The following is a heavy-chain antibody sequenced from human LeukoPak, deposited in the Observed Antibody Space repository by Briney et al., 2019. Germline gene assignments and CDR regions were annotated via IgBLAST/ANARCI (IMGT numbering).Heavy chain of an antibody. V-gene: IGHV3-30-3*01. Sequence: AGGSLRLSCAASGFTFSSFAIHWVRQAPGKGLEWVALISYDGSNKYYADSVKGRFTTSRDNSNNTLYLQMNSLRAEDTAVYYCAREYSDYGYYYNMEVWGQGTTVTVSS. CDR2: ISYDGSNK. CDR1: GFTFSSFA. CDR3: AREYSDYGYYYNMEV. D-gene: IGHD5-12*01. J-gene: IGHJ6*02.